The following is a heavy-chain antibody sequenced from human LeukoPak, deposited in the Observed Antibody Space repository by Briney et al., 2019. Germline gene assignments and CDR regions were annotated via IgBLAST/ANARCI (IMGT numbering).Heavy chain of an antibody. J-gene: IGHJ4*02. CDR1: GGSISSYY. Sequence: SETLSLTCTVSGGSISSYYWSWIRQPPGKGLEWIGYIYYSGSTNYNPSLKSRVTISVDTSKNQFSLKLSSVTAADTAGYYCAREYDIVATRFFDYWGQGTLVTVSS. CDR3: AREYDIVATRFFDY. V-gene: IGHV4-59*01. D-gene: IGHD5-12*01. CDR2: IYYSGST.